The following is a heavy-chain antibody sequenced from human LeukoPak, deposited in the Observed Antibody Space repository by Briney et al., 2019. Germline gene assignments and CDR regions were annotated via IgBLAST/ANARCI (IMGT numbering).Heavy chain of an antibody. J-gene: IGHJ3*02. Sequence: SETLSLTCTVSGGSISIYYWSWIRQPPGKGLEWIGYIYDSGSTNYNPSLKSRVTISVDTSKNQFSLKLSSVTAADTAVYYCASLTTAEAFDIWGQGTIVTVSS. CDR3: ASLTTAEAFDI. CDR2: IYDSGST. CDR1: GGSISIYY. D-gene: IGHD3-22*01. V-gene: IGHV4-59*01.